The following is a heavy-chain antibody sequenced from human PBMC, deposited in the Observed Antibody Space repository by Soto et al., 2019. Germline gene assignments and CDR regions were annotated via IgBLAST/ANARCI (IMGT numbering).Heavy chain of an antibody. Sequence: GGSLRLSCAASGFTFSSYSMNWVRQAPGKGLEWVSSISSSSSYIYYADSVKGRFTISRDNAKNSLYLQMNSLRAEDTAVYYCARDPDYGDYYGMDVWGQGTTVTVSS. CDR3: ARDPDYGDYYGMDV. CDR2: ISSSSSYI. J-gene: IGHJ6*02. D-gene: IGHD4-17*01. V-gene: IGHV3-21*01. CDR1: GFTFSSYS.